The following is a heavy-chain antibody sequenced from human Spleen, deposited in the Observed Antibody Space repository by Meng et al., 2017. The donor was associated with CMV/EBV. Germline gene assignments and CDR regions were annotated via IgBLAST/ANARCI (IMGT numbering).Heavy chain of an antibody. V-gene: IGHV4-4*02. CDR2: IYHSGST. D-gene: IGHD2-2*01. CDR3: ASNGYCSSTSCSYLGQYYLDY. CDR1: SSNW. Sequence: SSNWWSWVRQPPGKGLEWIGEIYHSGSTNYNPSLKSRVTISVDKSKNQFSLKLSSVTAADTAVYYCASNGYCSSTSCSYLGQYYLDYWGQGTLVTVSS. J-gene: IGHJ4*02.